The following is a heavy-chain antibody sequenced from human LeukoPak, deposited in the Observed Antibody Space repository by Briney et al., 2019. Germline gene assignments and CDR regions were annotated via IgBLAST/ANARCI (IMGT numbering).Heavy chain of an antibody. CDR1: GFTFNDYY. J-gene: IGHJ4*02. CDR3: VSPRGFSYGYFDY. V-gene: IGHV4-38-2*01. D-gene: IGHD5-18*01. Sequence: LRLSCAASGFTFNDYYMSWIRQPPGKGLEWIGSIYYSKNTYYNPSLKSRVTISADTSKNQFSLTLGSVSATDTAVYYCVSPRGFSYGYFDYWGQGTLVTVSS. CDR2: IYYSKNT.